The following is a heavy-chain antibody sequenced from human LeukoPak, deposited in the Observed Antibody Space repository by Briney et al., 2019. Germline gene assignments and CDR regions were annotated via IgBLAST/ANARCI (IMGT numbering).Heavy chain of an antibody. Sequence: ASVKVSCKASGYAFTSYAMNWVRQAPGQGLEWMGWINTNTGNPTYAQGFTGRFVFSLDTSVSTAYLQISSLKAEDTAVYYCVCGSGSSDDRLDYWGQGTLVTVSS. CDR2: INTNTGNP. CDR3: VCGSGSSDDRLDY. J-gene: IGHJ4*02. CDR1: GYAFTSYA. D-gene: IGHD3-10*01. V-gene: IGHV7-4-1*02.